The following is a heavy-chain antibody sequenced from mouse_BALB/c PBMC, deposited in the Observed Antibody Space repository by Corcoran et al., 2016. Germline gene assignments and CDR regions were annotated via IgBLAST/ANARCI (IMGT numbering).Heavy chain of an antibody. CDR1: GYTFTNYG. CDR2: INTYTGEP. J-gene: IGHJ4*01. V-gene: IGHV9-3-1*01. CDR3: AREPRAMDY. Sequence: QIQLVQFGPELKKPGETVKISCKASGYTFTNYGMNWVKQAPGKGLKCMGWINTYTGEPTYADDFKGRFAFSLETSASTAYLQINNLKNEDTATYFCAREPRAMDYWGQGTSVTVSS.